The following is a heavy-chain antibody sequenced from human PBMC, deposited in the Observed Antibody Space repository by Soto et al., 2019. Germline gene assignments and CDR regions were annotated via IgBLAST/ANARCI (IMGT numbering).Heavy chain of an antibody. Sequence: QVQLQESDPGLVKPSQTLSLTCTVYGGSISSGDYYWSWIRQPPGQGLEWIGYIYYSGSTYYNPSLKSRITISVDTSKKQLSLKLSSVTAADTAVYYCARERLTGLHYYSYFGMDVWGQGTTVTVSS. CDR3: ARERLTGLHYYSYFGMDV. CDR1: GGSISSGDYY. V-gene: IGHV4-30-4*01. D-gene: IGHD7-27*01. J-gene: IGHJ6*02. CDR2: IYYSGST.